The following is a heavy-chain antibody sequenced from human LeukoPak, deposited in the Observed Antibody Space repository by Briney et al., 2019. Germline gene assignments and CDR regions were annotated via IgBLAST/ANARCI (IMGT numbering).Heavy chain of an antibody. J-gene: IGHJ3*02. Sequence: PGGSLRLSCAASGFTFDDYGMSWVRQAPGKGLEWVSGINWNGGSTGYADPVKGRFTISRDNAKNSLYLQMNSLRAEDTALYYCARDRRYCSSTSCYTGAFDIWGQGTMVTVSS. D-gene: IGHD2-2*02. CDR3: ARDRRYCSSTSCYTGAFDI. CDR1: GFTFDDYG. V-gene: IGHV3-20*04. CDR2: INWNGGST.